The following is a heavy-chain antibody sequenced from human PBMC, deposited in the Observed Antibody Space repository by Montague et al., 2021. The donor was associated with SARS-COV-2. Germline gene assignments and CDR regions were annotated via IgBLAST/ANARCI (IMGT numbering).Heavy chain of an antibody. CDR2: IYYAGHT. CDR3: ARGGTYHYGMDV. V-gene: IGHV4-4*02. J-gene: IGHJ6*02. Sequence: SETLSLTCAVSDGSIISPNWWNWVRQPPGKWLEWIGEIYYAGHTNYNPSLKSRVTIFIDKSTNHFSLQLSSVTAADTAVYYCARGGTYHYGMDVWGQGTTVAVSS. CDR1: DGSIISPNW. D-gene: IGHD3-16*01.